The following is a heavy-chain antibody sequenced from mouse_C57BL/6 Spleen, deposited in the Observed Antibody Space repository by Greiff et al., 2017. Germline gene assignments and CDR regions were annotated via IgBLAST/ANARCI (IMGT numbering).Heavy chain of an antibody. V-gene: IGHV14-2*01. CDR3: ARYYYGSRDWYFDV. D-gene: IGHD1-1*01. J-gene: IGHJ1*03. CDR1: GFNIKDYY. CDR2: IDPEDGET. Sequence: EVHLVESGAELVKPGASVKLSCTASGFNIKDYYMHWVKQRTEQGLEWIGRIDPEDGETKNAPKFQGKATITADSSSNTAYLQRSSLTSEDTAVYYCARYYYGSRDWYFDVWGTGTTVTVSS.